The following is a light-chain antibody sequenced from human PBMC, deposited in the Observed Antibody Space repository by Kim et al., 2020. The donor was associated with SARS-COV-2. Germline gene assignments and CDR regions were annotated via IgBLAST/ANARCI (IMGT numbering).Light chain of an antibody. CDR3: QHYDSLPYT. Sequence: DIQMTQSPSSLTASVGDRVTITCQASQDISKLLNWYQHKSGIAPKLLVYAASNLERGVPSKFSASGSGTDFSFTISSLQPEDIATYYCQHYDSLPYTFGQGTKLEIK. CDR2: AAS. CDR1: QDISKL. V-gene: IGKV1-33*01. J-gene: IGKJ2*01.